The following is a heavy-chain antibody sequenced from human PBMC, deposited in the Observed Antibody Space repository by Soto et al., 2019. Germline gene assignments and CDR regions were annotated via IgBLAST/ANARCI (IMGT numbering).Heavy chain of an antibody. D-gene: IGHD4-4*01. J-gene: IGHJ6*02. V-gene: IGHV4-4*02. CDR2: VFHTGRT. CDR3: VRDNGGYSNCQGPGMDV. Sequence: QVQLQESGPGLAKPSGTLSLTCAVSGGSITSRSWWSWVRQPPGKGLEWIGEVFHTGRTNYNPSLSSRVTMSVAKAKNPFSLTLTSVTAADSALYYCVRDNGGYSNCQGPGMDVWGPGTTVIVSS. CDR1: GGSITSRSW.